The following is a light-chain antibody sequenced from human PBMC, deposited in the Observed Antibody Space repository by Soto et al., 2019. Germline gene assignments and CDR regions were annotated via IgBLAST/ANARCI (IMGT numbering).Light chain of an antibody. J-gene: IGKJ5*01. CDR2: GAS. CDR1: QSVSSY. Sequence: EIVMTQSAATLAVCPGERGTLXCRASQSVSSYLAWYQQKPGQAPRPLIYGASTRAPGSPARFSGSGSATEFTRTISSLQSEDFEVYYCQQYNNWPITFGQGTRLEI. CDR3: QQYNNWPIT. V-gene: IGKV3-15*01.